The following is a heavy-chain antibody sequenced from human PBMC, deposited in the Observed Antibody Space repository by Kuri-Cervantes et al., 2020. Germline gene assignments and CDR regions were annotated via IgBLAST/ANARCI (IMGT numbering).Heavy chain of an antibody. V-gene: IGHV3-30*02. D-gene: IGHD5-18*01. CDR3: ARGGLAATRRFGYGY. CDR2: IRYDGSNK. J-gene: IGHJ4*02. Sequence: GGSLRLSCAASGFTFSNHGMHWVRQAPGKGLEWVAFIRYDGSNKYYAGSMKGRFTISRDNSKNTLYLQMNSLKLEDAAVYYCARGGLAATRRFGYGYWGQGTLVTVSS. CDR1: GFTFSNHG.